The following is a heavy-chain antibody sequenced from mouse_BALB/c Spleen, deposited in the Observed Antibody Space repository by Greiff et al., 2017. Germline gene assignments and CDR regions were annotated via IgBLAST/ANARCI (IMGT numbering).Heavy chain of an antibody. V-gene: IGHV1-14*01. CDR3: ARESSGYVGAMDY. Sequence: VQLQQSGPELVKPGASVKMSCKASGYTFTSYVMNWVKQKPGQGLEWIGYINPYNDGTKYNEKFKGKATLTSDKSSSTAYMELSSLTSEDSAVYYCARESSGYVGAMDYWGQGTSVTVSS. CDR2: INPYNDGT. D-gene: IGHD3-1*01. CDR1: GYTFTSYV. J-gene: IGHJ4*01.